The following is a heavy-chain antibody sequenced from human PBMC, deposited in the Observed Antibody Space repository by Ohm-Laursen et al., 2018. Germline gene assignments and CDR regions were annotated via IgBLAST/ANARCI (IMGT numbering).Heavy chain of an antibody. CDR3: ARNSSTWGWSVDY. V-gene: IGHV3-11*01. J-gene: IGHJ4*02. D-gene: IGHD2-2*01. CDR2: ISSSGSFI. Sequence: SLRLSCSASGFSFSDYFMSWIRQAPGKGLEWISFISSSGSFIYYADSVKGRFTVSRDNSKNSLFLQMNSLRAEDTAVYYCARNSSTWGWSVDYWGQGALVTVSS. CDR1: GFSFSDYF.